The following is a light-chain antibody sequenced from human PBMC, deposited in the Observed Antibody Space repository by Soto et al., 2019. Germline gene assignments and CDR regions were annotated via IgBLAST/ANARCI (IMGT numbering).Light chain of an antibody. CDR2: GVS. J-gene: IGKJ4*01. Sequence: EIVLTQSPGTLSLSPGERATLSCRASHSVTSTYLAWYQQRPGQAPRLLIYGVSSRATGIPGRFSGSGSGTDITLTISRLEPEDFAVYYCHQYGNSPLTFGGGTKVEIK. CDR3: HQYGNSPLT. CDR1: HSVTSTY. V-gene: IGKV3-20*01.